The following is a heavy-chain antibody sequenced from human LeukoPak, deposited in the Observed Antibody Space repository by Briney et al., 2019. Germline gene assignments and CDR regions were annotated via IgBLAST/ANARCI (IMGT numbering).Heavy chain of an antibody. Sequence: PSETLSLTCAVYGGSFSGYYWSWIRQPPGKGLEWIGEINHSGSTNYNPSLKSRVTISVDTSKSQFSLKLTSVTAADTAVYYCARGAMITFGGVIVANYMDVWGKGTTVTISS. CDR1: GGSFSGYY. J-gene: IGHJ6*03. CDR2: INHSGST. D-gene: IGHD3-16*02. CDR3: ARGAMITFGGVIVANYMDV. V-gene: IGHV4-34*01.